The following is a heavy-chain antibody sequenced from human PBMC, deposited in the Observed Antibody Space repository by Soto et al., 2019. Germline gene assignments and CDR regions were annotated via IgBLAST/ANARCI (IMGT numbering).Heavy chain of an antibody. D-gene: IGHD3-9*01. CDR1: GFSLSTRSVG. V-gene: IGHV2-5*02. J-gene: IGHJ3*02. Sequence: QITLKESGPTLVKPTQTLTLTCTFSGFSLSTRSVGVGWIRQPPGKALEWLALIYWDDDKRYSPSLKSRLIISKDTSKNQVVLTMTNMVPVDTATYYCAHRRVYDILTGYQAVDAFDIWGPGTMVTVSS. CDR3: AHRRVYDILTGYQAVDAFDI. CDR2: IYWDDDK.